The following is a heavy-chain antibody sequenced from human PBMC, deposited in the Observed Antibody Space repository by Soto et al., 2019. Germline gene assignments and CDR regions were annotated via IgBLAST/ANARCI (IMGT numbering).Heavy chain of an antibody. J-gene: IGHJ4*02. Sequence: GGSLRLSCAASVFTFSDYYMTWIRQAPGKGLEWVSYISSGGSSIYYADSVKGRFTISRDNAKNSLYLQMNSLRAEDTAMYYCASLAIGTIIRGAPDFWGQGTLVTVSS. CDR3: ASLAIGTIIRGAPDF. V-gene: IGHV3-11*01. CDR2: ISSGGSSI. D-gene: IGHD3-10*01. CDR1: VFTFSDYY.